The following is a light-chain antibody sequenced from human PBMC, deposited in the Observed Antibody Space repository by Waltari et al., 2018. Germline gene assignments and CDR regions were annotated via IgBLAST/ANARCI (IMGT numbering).Light chain of an antibody. CDR2: KDT. CDR1: TLSTQY. CDR3: QLADSTVTYV. Sequence: SHELTQPPSVSVSPGQTPTITCPGETLSTQYVYWYQHKPGQAPVLLIYKDTERPSGSPDRFSGSSSGTSVTLTISGVQAEDEADYYCQLADSTVTYVFGPGTKVIVL. V-gene: IGLV3-25*03. J-gene: IGLJ1*01.